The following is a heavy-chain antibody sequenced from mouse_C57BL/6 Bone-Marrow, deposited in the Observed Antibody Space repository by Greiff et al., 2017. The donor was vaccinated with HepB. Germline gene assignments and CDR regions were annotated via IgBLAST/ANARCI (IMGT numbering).Heavy chain of an antibody. Sequence: EVHLVESGGGLVQPGGSLSLSCAASGFTFTDYYMSWVRQPPGKALEWLGFIRNKANGYTTEYSASVKGRFTISRDNSQSILYLQMNALGAEDSATYYCARYNYYDLDYWGQGTTLTVSS. D-gene: IGHD2-4*01. J-gene: IGHJ2*01. CDR1: GFTFTDYY. CDR2: IRNKANGYTT. V-gene: IGHV7-3*01. CDR3: ARYNYYDLDY.